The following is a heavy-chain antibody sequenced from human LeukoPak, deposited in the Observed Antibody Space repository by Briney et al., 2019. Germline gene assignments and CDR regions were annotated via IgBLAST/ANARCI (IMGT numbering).Heavy chain of an antibody. CDR2: IWYDGSNK. D-gene: IGHD6-19*01. CDR3: GRVGYRSGWFFIDY. J-gene: IGHJ4*02. V-gene: IGHV3-33*01. Sequence: GGSLRLSCAASGFTLSSFGMHWVRQAPGKGLEWVAVIWYDGSNKYYADSMKGRFTISRDNSKNTLYLQMNSLRAEDTAVYYCGRVGYRSGWFFIDYWGQGTLVTVSS. CDR1: GFTLSSFG.